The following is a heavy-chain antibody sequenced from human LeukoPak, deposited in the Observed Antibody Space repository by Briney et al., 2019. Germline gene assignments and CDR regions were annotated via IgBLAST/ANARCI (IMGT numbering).Heavy chain of an antibody. CDR1: GFTFNMYW. J-gene: IGHJ4*02. CDR2: INKDGSDK. D-gene: IGHD6-19*01. Sequence: GGSLRLSCAASGFTFNMYWMTWVRQAPGKGLESVAYINKDGSDKYYVDSVKGRFTVSRDNAKNSLYLQMNSLRAEDTAVYYCAREEVAGTDYWGQGTLVTVSS. CDR3: AREEVAGTDY. V-gene: IGHV3-7*01.